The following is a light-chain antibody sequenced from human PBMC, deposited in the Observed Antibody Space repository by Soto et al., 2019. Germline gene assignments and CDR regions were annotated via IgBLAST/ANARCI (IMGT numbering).Light chain of an antibody. CDR3: QQDNNWPPST. CDR1: QSVSSN. J-gene: IGKJ4*01. Sequence: EIVMTQSPATLSVSPGERATLSCRASQSVSSNLAWYQQKPCQAPRLLIYDASTRATGIPARFSGSGSGTEFTLSISSLQSEDVAVYYCQQDNNWPPSTFGGGTRVESK. V-gene: IGKV3-15*01. CDR2: DAS.